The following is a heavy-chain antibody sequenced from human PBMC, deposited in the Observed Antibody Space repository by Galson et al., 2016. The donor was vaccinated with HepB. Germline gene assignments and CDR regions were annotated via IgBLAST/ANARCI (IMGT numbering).Heavy chain of an antibody. CDR3: ARGWTGFGELLSGY. V-gene: IGHV4-31*03. J-gene: IGHJ4*02. Sequence: TLSLTCTVSGDSISSGGHYWSWIRQHPETGLEWIGYAFHTGSTHYNPSLKSRVTISVDTSGDQFSLNLTSVTAADTAVYYCARGWTGFGELLSGYWGQGTLVTVSS. CDR2: AFHTGST. D-gene: IGHD3-10*01. CDR1: GDSISSGGHY.